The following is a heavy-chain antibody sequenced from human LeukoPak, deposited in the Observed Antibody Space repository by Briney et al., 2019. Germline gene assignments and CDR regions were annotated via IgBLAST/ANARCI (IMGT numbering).Heavy chain of an antibody. J-gene: IGHJ4*02. V-gene: IGHV3-48*04. Sequence: GGSLRLSCAASGFTFSSYAMSWVRQAPGKGLEWVSYISSSSTIYYADSVKGRFTISKDNAQNSLFLQMNSLRVEDTAVYYCARDETGGYFENWGQGTLVTVSS. CDR1: GFTFSSYA. CDR3: ARDETGGYFEN. D-gene: IGHD3-10*01. CDR2: ISSSSTI.